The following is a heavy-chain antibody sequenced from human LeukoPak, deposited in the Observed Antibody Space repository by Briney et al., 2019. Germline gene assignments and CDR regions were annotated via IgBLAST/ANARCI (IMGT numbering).Heavy chain of an antibody. D-gene: IGHD4-17*01. CDR1: GFTFSSYA. Sequence: GGSLRLSCAAFGFTFSSYAMSWVRQAPGKGLEWVSAISGSGGSTYYADSVKGRFTISRDNSKNTLYLQMNSLRAEDTAVYYCAKDQRAYGDYVPFDYWGQGTLVTVSS. J-gene: IGHJ4*02. CDR2: ISGSGGST. V-gene: IGHV3-23*01. CDR3: AKDQRAYGDYVPFDY.